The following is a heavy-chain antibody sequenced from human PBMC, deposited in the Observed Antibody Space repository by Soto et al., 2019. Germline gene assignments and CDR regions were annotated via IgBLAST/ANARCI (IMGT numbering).Heavy chain of an antibody. CDR1: GGTLSRSA. V-gene: IGHV3-23*01. CDR2: ISGSGGST. D-gene: IGHD3-3*01. J-gene: IGHJ4*01. Sequence: ERACRVSYGGSGGTLSRSAMSGCRHAPGKGLEWVSAISGSGGSTYYADSVKGRFTISRDNSKNTLYLQMNSLRAEDTAVYYCAKILFFGVVVPSSYYFHSWRHATLVTVSS. CDR3: AKILFFGVVVPSSYYFHS.